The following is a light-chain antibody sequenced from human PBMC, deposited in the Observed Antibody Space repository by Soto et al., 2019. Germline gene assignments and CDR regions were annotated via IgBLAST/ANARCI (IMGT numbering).Light chain of an antibody. CDR3: QQYGSSPQT. CDR2: GAS. Sequence: EIVLTQSPGTLSLSPRERATLSCRASQSVSSNYLAWYQQRPDQAPRLLMYGASSRATGIPDRFSGSGSGTDFTLTIGRLEPEDFAVYYCQQYGSSPQTFGQGTKVEIK. J-gene: IGKJ1*01. V-gene: IGKV3-20*01. CDR1: QSVSSNY.